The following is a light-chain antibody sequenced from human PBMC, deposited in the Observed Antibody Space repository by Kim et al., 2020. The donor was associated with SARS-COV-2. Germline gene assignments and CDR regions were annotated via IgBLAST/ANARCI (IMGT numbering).Light chain of an antibody. CDR2: EVN. CDR3: NSYAGSSIVI. CDR1: ISDVGAYNS. J-gene: IGLJ2*01. V-gene: IGLV2-8*01. Sequence: QSALTQPPSASGSPGQSVTISCTGTISDVGAYNSVSWYQQIPGKAPKLMFYEVNKRPSGVPHRFSGSKSGNTASLTVSGLQPEDEADYYCNSYAGSSIVIFGGGNKLTVL.